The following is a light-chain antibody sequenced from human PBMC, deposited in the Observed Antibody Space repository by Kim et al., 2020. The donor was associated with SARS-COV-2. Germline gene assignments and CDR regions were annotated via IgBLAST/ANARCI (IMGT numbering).Light chain of an antibody. CDR2: GAS. Sequence: EALGDRVTSTCRASQDIRNDLGWYQQNPGRAPKRLIYGASSLQSGVPSRFSGSGSGTEFTLTINSLQPEDFATYFCLQHNTYPITFGQGTRLEIK. CDR1: QDIRND. CDR3: LQHNTYPIT. V-gene: IGKV1-17*01. J-gene: IGKJ5*01.